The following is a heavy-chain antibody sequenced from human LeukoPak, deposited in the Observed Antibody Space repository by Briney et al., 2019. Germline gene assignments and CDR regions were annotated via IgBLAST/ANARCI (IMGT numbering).Heavy chain of an antibody. Sequence: ASVKVSCKASGYTFTHYAVHWVRQAPGQRLEWMGWTNVGNDYTESSQKFQDRLTITSDTTATTVYMELSSLRSEDTAVYYCARDDFSTYPGLNYFDYWGQGSLVTVSS. CDR3: ARDDFSTYPGLNYFDY. D-gene: IGHD4-11*01. CDR1: GYTFTHYA. V-gene: IGHV1-3*01. CDR2: TNVGNDYT. J-gene: IGHJ4*02.